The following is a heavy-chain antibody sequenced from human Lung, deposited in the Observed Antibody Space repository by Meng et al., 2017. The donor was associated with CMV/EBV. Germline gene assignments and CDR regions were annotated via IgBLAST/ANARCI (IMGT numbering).Heavy chain of an antibody. D-gene: IGHD6-19*01. J-gene: IGHJ4*02. CDR2: IRYDGSNE. V-gene: IGHV3-30*02. CDR3: ARDSSTGFYYFDY. CDR1: GFTFSSFG. Sequence: GGSLRLXCATSGFTFSSFGMNWVRQAPGKGLEWVALIRYDGSNEYYADSVRGRFTISRDISKNTLYLEMNSLRLDDTAVYYCARDSSTGFYYFDYWAQGKLVTVPQ.